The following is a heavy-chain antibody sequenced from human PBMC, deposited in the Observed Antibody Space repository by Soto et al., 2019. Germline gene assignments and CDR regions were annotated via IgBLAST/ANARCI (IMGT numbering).Heavy chain of an antibody. CDR2: IYYSVST. J-gene: IGHJ6*02. D-gene: IGHD3-22*01. CDR3: ARYPYYYDSSGYKYYYYYYGMDV. CDR1: GGSISSYY. Sequence: PSETLSLTCTVSGGSISSYYWSWIRQPPGKGLEWIGYIYYSVSTNYNPSLKSRVTISVDTSKNQFSLKLSSVTAADTAVYYCARYPYYYDSSGYKYYYYYYGMDVWGQGTAGT. V-gene: IGHV4-59*01.